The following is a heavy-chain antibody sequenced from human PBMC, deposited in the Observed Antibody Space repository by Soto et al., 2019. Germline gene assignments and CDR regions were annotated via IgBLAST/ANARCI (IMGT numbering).Heavy chain of an antibody. J-gene: IGHJ4*02. CDR1: GFPFPDYD. CDR2: VGRFGNT. D-gene: IGHD3-10*01. V-gene: IGHV3-23*01. Sequence: PGGSLRLSCEVSGFPFPDYDMNWVRQTPGKGLEWVAAVGRFGNTYYRDSVRGRFTISRDDSRNTVYLQMNRLRVEDTAVYFCAKEGRLRSPAGDYFDSWAQGSLVTVSS. CDR3: AKEGRLRSPAGDYFDS.